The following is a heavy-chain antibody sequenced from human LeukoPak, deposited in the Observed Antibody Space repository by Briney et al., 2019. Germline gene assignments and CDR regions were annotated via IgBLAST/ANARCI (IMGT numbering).Heavy chain of an antibody. Sequence: GRSLRLSCAASGFTFSSYGMHWVRQAPGKGLEWVAVIWYDGSNKYYADSVKGRFTISRDNSKNTLYLQMNSLRAEDTAVYYCARESVLAADDYYYYYMDVWGKGTTVTVSS. V-gene: IGHV3-33*01. CDR2: IWYDGSNK. CDR3: ARESVLAADDYYYYYMDV. CDR1: GFTFSSYG. J-gene: IGHJ6*03. D-gene: IGHD2-2*01.